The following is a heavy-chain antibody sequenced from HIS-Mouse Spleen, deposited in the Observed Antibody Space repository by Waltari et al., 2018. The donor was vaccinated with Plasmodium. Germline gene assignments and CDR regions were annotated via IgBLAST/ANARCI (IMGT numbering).Heavy chain of an antibody. CDR2: IWYDGSNK. CDR1: AFTFSVYY. V-gene: IGHV3-33*06. D-gene: IGHD1-1*01. J-gene: IGHJ3*02. Sequence: QVQLVESGGGVVQPGRSLRPSCAASAFTFSVYYMYWVRQAPGKGLEWVAVIWYDGSNKYYADSVKVRFTISRDNSKNTLYLQMNSLRAEDTAVYYCAKEEGNWNDDDAFDIWGQGTMVTVSS. CDR3: AKEEGNWNDDDAFDI.